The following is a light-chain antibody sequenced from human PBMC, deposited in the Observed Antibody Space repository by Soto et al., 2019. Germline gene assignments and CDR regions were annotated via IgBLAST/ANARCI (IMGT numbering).Light chain of an antibody. Sequence: QSALTQPASVSGSPGQSITISCTGTSSDVGSYNLVSWYQQHPGKAPKLMIYEGSKRPSGVSNRFSGSKSGNTASLTISGLQDEDEADYYSCSYAGSSTRVVFGGGTKLTVL. CDR2: EGS. CDR3: CSYAGSSTRVV. CDR1: SSDVGSYNL. V-gene: IGLV2-23*01. J-gene: IGLJ2*01.